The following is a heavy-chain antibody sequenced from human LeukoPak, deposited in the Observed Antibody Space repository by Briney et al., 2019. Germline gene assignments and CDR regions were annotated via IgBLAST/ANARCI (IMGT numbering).Heavy chain of an antibody. Sequence: ASVKVSCKASGYTFTGYYLHWVRQAPGQGLEWMGRIDPNSGGTNYAQKFQGRVTMTRDASISTAYLELSRLRSDDTAVYYCARANHDFWSGPDALDIWGQGTMVTVSS. V-gene: IGHV1-2*06. CDR1: GYTFTGYY. CDR3: ARANHDFWSGPDALDI. D-gene: IGHD3-3*01. J-gene: IGHJ3*02. CDR2: IDPNSGGT.